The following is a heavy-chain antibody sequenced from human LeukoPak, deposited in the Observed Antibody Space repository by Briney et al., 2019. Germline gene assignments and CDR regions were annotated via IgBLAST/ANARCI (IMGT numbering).Heavy chain of an antibody. CDR3: SRDPVGGSTIFDY. CDR1: GDSVSSNSAA. CDR2: TYYRSKWYY. V-gene: IGHV6-1*01. J-gene: IGHJ4*02. D-gene: IGHD1-26*01. Sequence: SQTLSLTCAISGDSVSSNSAAWNWIRRSPSRGLEWLGRTYYRSKWYYDYAVAVKSRISINPDTSKNQFSLQLSSVTPEDTAVYYCSRDPVGGSTIFDYWGQGTLVTVSS.